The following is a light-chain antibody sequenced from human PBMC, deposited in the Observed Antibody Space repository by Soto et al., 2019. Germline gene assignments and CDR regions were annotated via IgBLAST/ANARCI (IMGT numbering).Light chain of an antibody. J-gene: IGKJ1*01. CDR3: QQRGKWPLT. CDR1: QSVSSY. V-gene: IGKV3-11*01. CDR2: DAS. Sequence: EIVLTQSPATLSLSPGERATLSCRASQSVSSYFAWYQQKPGQAPRLLIYDASNRATGIPARFSGSGSGTDLTLTIRSLEPEDFAVYYCQQRGKWPLTFGQGTKVEIK.